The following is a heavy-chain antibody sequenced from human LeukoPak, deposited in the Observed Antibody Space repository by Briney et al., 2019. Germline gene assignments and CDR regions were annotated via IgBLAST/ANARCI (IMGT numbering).Heavy chain of an antibody. D-gene: IGHD6-6*01. V-gene: IGHV3-7*03. CDR2: INEGETEK. CDR1: GFTFTNYW. J-gene: IGHJ4*02. Sequence: GGSLRLSCAASGFTFTNYWMNWVRQAPGKGLEWVANINEGETEKYYVDSVRGRFTVSRDNTQNSFYLQMNSLRAEDTAIYYCAKDDRIAARPIDYWGQGTLVTVSS. CDR3: AKDDRIAARPIDY.